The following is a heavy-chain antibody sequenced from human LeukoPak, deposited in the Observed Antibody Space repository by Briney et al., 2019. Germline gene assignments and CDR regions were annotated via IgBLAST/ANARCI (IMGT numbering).Heavy chain of an antibody. CDR1: GGSISSRGYY. V-gene: IGHV4-39*07. CDR3: ARDNGIAVAGGGSEGDY. D-gene: IGHD6-19*01. Sequence: PSETLSLTCTVSGGSISSRGYYWGWIRQPPGKGLEWIGSMYYSGSTYYNPSLKSRVTISVDTSKNQFSLKLSSVTAADTAVYYCARDNGIAVAGGGSEGDYWGQGTLVTVSS. J-gene: IGHJ4*02. CDR2: MYYSGST.